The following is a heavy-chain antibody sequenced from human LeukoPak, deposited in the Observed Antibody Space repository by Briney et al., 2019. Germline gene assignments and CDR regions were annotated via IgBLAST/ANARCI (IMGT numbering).Heavy chain of an antibody. Sequence: PGGSLRLSCVGSGLSFSTYGMNGVRQAPGKGLEWVAVISFDGNNKFYADSVKGRFTISRDNSRNTVYLQLNSLRAEDTAVYYCAKDRTPLDDYFWGSSPRFDYWGQGTLVTVSP. CDR1: GLSFSTYG. CDR3: AKDRTPLDDYFWGSSPRFDY. J-gene: IGHJ4*02. D-gene: IGHD3-16*01. V-gene: IGHV3-30*18. CDR2: ISFDGNNK.